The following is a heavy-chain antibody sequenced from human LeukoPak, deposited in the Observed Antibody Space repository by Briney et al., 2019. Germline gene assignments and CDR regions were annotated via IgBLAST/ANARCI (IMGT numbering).Heavy chain of an antibody. CDR1: GFTFGDYA. J-gene: IGHJ4*02. D-gene: IGHD3-22*01. CDR3: TRSYNYYDSSGYYGFDY. Sequence: GGSLRLSCTASGFTFGDYAMSWVRQAPGKGLEWVGFIRSKPHGETTEYAASVRGRFIISRDDSKSIAYLQVNSLKTEDTAMYYCTRSYNYYDSSGYYGFDYWGQGTLVTVSS. CDR2: IRSKPHGETT. V-gene: IGHV3-49*04.